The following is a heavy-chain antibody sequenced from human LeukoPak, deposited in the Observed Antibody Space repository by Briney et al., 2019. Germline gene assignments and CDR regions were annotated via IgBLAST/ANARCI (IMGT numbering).Heavy chain of an antibody. D-gene: IGHD3-10*01. V-gene: IGHV4-4*07. CDR2: IYTSGST. J-gene: IGHJ4*02. CDR3: ARVSLVRGAPDYYFDY. CDR1: GGSISSYY. Sequence: PSGTLSLTCAVSGGSISSYYWSWIRQPAGKGLEWIGCIYTSGSTNYNPSLKSRVTMSVDTSKNQFSLKLSSVTAADTAVYYCARVSLVRGAPDYYFDYWGQGTLVTVSS.